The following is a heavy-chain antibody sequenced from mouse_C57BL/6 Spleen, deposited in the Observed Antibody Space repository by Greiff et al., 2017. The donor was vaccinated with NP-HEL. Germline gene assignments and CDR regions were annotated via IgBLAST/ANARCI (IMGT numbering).Heavy chain of an antibody. Sequence: QVQLQQPGAELVKPGASVKLSCKASGYTFTSYWMHWVKQRPGQGLEWIGMIHPTSGSTNYNEKFKSKATLTVDKASSTAYMQLSSLTSEDSAVYYCYYSNYPFAYWGQGTLVTVSA. CDR2: IHPTSGST. CDR3: YYSNYPFAY. CDR1: GYTFTSYW. D-gene: IGHD2-5*01. J-gene: IGHJ3*01. V-gene: IGHV1-64*01.